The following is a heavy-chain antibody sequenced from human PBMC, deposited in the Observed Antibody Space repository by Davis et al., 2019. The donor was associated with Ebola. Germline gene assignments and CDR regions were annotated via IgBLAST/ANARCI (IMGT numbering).Heavy chain of an antibody. J-gene: IGHJ4*02. CDR2: FIPIFGTT. V-gene: IGHV1-69*13. CDR1: GGTFSDFA. D-gene: IGHD4-17*01. Sequence: AASVKVSCKASGGTFSDFAITWVRQAPGQGLEWMGTFIPIFGTTDYAQNFQGRVTITADESTSTAYMDLSSLRSDDTAVYYCARDHYGDPLWGQGTLVTVSS. CDR3: ARDHYGDPL.